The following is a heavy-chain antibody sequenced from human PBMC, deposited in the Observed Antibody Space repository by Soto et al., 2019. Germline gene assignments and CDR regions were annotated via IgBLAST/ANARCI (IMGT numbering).Heavy chain of an antibody. D-gene: IGHD5-12*01. Sequence: VASVKVSCKASGGTFSSYAISWVRQAPGQGLEWMGGIIPIFGTANYAQKFQGRVTITADESTSTAYMELSSLRSEDTAVYYCARNAGGGYDVLYGMDVWGQGTTVTVPS. V-gene: IGHV1-69*13. CDR2: IIPIFGTA. J-gene: IGHJ6*02. CDR3: ARNAGGGYDVLYGMDV. CDR1: GGTFSSYA.